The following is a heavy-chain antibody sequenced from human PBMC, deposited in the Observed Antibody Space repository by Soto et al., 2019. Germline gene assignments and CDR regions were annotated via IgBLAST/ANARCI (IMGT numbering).Heavy chain of an antibody. J-gene: IGHJ5*02. V-gene: IGHV1-69*13. D-gene: IGHD3-22*01. Sequence: SAKVCCKACGGSVSSYAISWVRQATGQGLEWMGGIIPIFGTANYAQKFQGRVTITADESTSTAYMELSSLRSEDTAVYYCARDSVKYYYDSSGYYINWFDPWGQGTLVTVSS. CDR1: GGSVSSYA. CDR2: IIPIFGTA. CDR3: ARDSVKYYYDSSGYYINWFDP.